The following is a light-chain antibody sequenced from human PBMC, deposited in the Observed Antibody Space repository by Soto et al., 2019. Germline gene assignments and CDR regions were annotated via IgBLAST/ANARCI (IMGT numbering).Light chain of an antibody. CDR2: KAS. J-gene: IGKJ1*01. CDR1: QSINDW. V-gene: IGKV1-5*03. CDR3: QHWHGFSWT. Sequence: DIQMTQSPSTLSASVGDRVTITCRASQSINDWVAWYQQKPGRAPKFLIYKASNLESGVPSRFIGSGSGKEFTLTISSLQPDDFATYYCQHWHGFSWTFGQGTKVEIK.